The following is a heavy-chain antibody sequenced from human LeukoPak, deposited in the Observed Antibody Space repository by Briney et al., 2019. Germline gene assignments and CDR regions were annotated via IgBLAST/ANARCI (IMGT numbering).Heavy chain of an antibody. Sequence: SETLSLTCTVSGGSISSYYWSWIRQPPGKGLEWIGYIYYSGSTNYNPSLKSRVTMSVDMSTNQISLKLSSVTAADTAVYYCVRGSGGDGSGSLWGQGTLVTVSS. CDR3: VRGSGGDGSGSL. CDR1: GGSISSYY. V-gene: IGHV4-59*01. CDR2: IYYSGST. J-gene: IGHJ4*02. D-gene: IGHD3-10*01.